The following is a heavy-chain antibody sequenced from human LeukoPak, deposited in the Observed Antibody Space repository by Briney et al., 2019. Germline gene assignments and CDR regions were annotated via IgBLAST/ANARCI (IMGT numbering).Heavy chain of an antibody. CDR3: ARGLITMVRGYFDY. V-gene: IGHV1-18*01. Sequence: ASVKVSCEASGYTLTSYGTSWVRQAPGQGLEWMGWISAYNGNTNYAQKLQGRVTMTTDTSTSTAYMELRSLRSDDTAVYYCARGLITMVRGYFDYWGQGTLVTVSS. J-gene: IGHJ4*02. D-gene: IGHD3-10*01. CDR2: ISAYNGNT. CDR1: GYTLTSYG.